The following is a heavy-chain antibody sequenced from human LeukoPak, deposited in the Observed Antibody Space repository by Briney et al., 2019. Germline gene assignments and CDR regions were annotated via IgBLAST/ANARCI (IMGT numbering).Heavy chain of an antibody. V-gene: IGHV3-30*04. D-gene: IGHD3-10*01. Sequence: GGSLRLSCAASGFTFSSYAMHWVRQAPGKGLEWVAVISYDGSNKYYADSVKGRFTISRDNSKNTLYLQMNSLRAEDTAVYYCAKGTMVRDFDYWGQGTLVTVSS. CDR2: ISYDGSNK. CDR3: AKGTMVRDFDY. CDR1: GFTFSSYA. J-gene: IGHJ4*02.